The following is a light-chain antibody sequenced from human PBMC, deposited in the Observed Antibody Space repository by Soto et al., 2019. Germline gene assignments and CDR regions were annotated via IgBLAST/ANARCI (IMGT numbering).Light chain of an antibody. J-gene: IGKJ5*01. V-gene: IGKV2D-29*02. Sequence: IVLTQTPLSLSVSPGQPASISCKSSESLLHSDLKTHLYWYLQKVGQSPQXXIFEGFNRSSGVPDRFSGSGAGADCLRNISRVEAEDVGVDYCMQSIQALPTFGQGTGLEIK. CDR2: EGF. CDR1: ESLLHSDLKTH. CDR3: MQSIQALPT.